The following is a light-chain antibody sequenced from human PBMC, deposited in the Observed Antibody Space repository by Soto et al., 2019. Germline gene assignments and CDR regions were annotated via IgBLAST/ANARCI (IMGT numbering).Light chain of an antibody. CDR1: TGAVTSGYY. CDR2: SSS. V-gene: IGLV7-43*01. CDR3: LMYYGGAWV. Sequence: QAVVTQEPSLTVSPGGTVTLTCASSTGAVTSGYYPSWFQQKPGQATRALIHSSSNKHSWTPARFSGSLLGGKAALTLSGVQHEDEDEYSCLMYYGGAWVFGGGTKLTVL. J-gene: IGLJ3*02.